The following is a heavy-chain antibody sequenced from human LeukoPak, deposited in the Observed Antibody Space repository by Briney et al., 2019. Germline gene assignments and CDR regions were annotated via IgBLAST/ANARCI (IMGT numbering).Heavy chain of an antibody. D-gene: IGHD2-21*02. CDR2: IYPGDSDT. J-gene: IGHJ4*02. V-gene: IGHV5-51*01. CDR3: ASIICGGDCYGGGAADY. CDR1: GSIFTSYW. Sequence: PGESLQISCKGSGSIFTSYWIGWVRQLPGKGLEWMGIIYPGDSDTRYSPSFQGQVTISADKSISTAYLQWSSLKASDTAMYYCASIICGGDCYGGGAADYWGQGTLVTVSS.